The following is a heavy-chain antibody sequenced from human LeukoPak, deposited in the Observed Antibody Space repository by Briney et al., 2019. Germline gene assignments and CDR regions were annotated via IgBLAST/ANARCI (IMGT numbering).Heavy chain of an antibody. CDR2: IIPILGIA. V-gene: IGHV1-69*04. CDR3: ARHEYCSSTSCPDYYYYYGMDV. Sequence: SVKVSCKASGGTFSSYAISWVRQAPGQGLEWMGRIIPILGIANYAQKFQGRVTITADKSTSTAYMELSSLRSEDTAVYYCARHEYCSSTSCPDYYYYYGMDVWGKGTTVTVSS. J-gene: IGHJ6*04. D-gene: IGHD2-2*01. CDR1: GGTFSSYA.